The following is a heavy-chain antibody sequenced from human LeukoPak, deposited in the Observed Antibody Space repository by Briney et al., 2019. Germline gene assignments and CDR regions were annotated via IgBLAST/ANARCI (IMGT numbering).Heavy chain of an antibody. CDR1: GLTFSSYA. CDR3: AKSFGYSRSWFDN. D-gene: IGHD6-13*01. CDR2: ISSNGGGT. J-gene: IGHJ4*02. Sequence: PGGSLRLSCAASGLTFSSYAMSWVRRAPGKGLEWVSGISSNGGGTYYADSVKGRFTISRDNSKNTLYLQKNSLRVWYTAVYYCAKSFGYSRSWFDNWGQGTLVTVSS. V-gene: IGHV3-23*01.